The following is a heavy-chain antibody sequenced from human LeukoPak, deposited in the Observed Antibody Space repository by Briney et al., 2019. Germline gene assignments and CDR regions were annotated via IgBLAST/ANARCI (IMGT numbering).Heavy chain of an antibody. CDR2: ISAYNGNT. D-gene: IGHD2-8*01. J-gene: IGHJ5*02. CDR3: AREGYCTNGVCYIDNWFDP. V-gene: IGHV1-18*04. Sequence: ASVKVSCKASGYTFTSYYMHWVRQAPGQGLEWMGWISAYNGNTNYAQKLQGRVTMTTDTSTSTAYMELRSLRSDDTAVYYCAREGYCTNGVCYIDNWFDPWGQGTLVTVSS. CDR1: GYTFTSYY.